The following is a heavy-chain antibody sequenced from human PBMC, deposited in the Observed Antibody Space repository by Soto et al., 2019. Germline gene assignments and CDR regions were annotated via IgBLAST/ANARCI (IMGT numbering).Heavy chain of an antibody. Sequence: QVQLQESGPGLVKPSETLSLTCTVSGGSISSYYWSWIRQPPGEGLEWIGYIYYTGTTNYNPSLRSRVTISVDTSKNQFSLKLTSVTAADTAMYYCARPGAYGAAFDIWGQGTMVTVSS. CDR2: IYYTGTT. CDR1: GGSISSYY. J-gene: IGHJ3*02. V-gene: IGHV4-59*01. D-gene: IGHD3-10*01. CDR3: ARPGAYGAAFDI.